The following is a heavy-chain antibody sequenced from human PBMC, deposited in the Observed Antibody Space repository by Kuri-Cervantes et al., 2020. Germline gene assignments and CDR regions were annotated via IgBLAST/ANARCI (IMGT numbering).Heavy chain of an antibody. CDR2: INPNSGGT. D-gene: IGHD3-10*01. CDR1: GYTFTGYY. Sequence: ASVKVSCKASGYTFTGYYMHWVRQAPGQGLEWMGWINPNSGGTNYAQKFQGRVTMTRDTSISTAYMELSRLRSDDTAVYYCARDPRRTYYYGSGSPGVFGYWGQGTLVTVSS. V-gene: IGHV1-2*02. J-gene: IGHJ4*02. CDR3: ARDPRRTYYYGSGSPGVFGY.